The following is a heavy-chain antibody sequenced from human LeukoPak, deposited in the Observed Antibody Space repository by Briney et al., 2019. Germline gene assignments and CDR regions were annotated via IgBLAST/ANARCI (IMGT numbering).Heavy chain of an antibody. V-gene: IGHV3-23*01. CDR1: GFTFSTYA. CDR2: ITGSGGAT. CDR3: AKEFSVQLWLEGTFDY. Sequence: GGSLRLSCAASGFTFSTYAVTWVRQAPGKGLEWVSAITGSGGATYYADSVKGRFTISRDNSKNTLYLQMSSLRAEDTAVYYCAKEFSVQLWLEGTFDYWGQGTLVTVSS. D-gene: IGHD5-18*01. J-gene: IGHJ4*02.